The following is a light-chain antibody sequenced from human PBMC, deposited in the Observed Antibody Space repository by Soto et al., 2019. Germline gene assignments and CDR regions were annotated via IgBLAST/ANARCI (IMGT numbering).Light chain of an antibody. CDR2: EVT. V-gene: IGLV2-23*02. CDR1: SSDIGSYDL. Sequence: QSALPQPASVSGSPGQSITISCTGTSSDIGSYDLVSWYQQHPGTAPKLISYEVTKRPSGVSTCFAGSKSGNTASLTISGLQAVEEADYYCCSFADFTYVFGTGTKLTVL. CDR3: CSFADFTYV. J-gene: IGLJ1*01.